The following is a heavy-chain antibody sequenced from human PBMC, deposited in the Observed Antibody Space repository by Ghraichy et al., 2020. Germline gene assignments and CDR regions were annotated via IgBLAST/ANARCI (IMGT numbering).Heavy chain of an antibody. Sequence: GGSLRLSCAASGFTFSTYAMSWVRQAPGKGLEWVSAITGSGGSTYYADSVKGRFTISRDNSKNTLYLQVNSLRAEDTAVYYCAKSLKVGATYSVSDYWGQGPLVTVSS. CDR1: GFTFSTYA. CDR2: ITGSGGST. CDR3: AKSLKVGATYSVSDY. J-gene: IGHJ4*02. V-gene: IGHV3-23*01. D-gene: IGHD1-26*01.